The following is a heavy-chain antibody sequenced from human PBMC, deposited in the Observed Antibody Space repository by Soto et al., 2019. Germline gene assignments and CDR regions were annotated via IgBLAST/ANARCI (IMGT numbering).Heavy chain of an antibody. CDR2: ISAYNGNT. Sequence: QVQLVQSGAEVKKPGASVKVSCKASGYTFTSYGISWVRQAPGQGLEWMGWISAYNGNTNYAQKLQGRVTMTTDTSTSTAYMEMRSLRSDDTAVYYCARGIGYDFWSGPGYQEYYFDYWGQGTLVTVSS. CDR1: GYTFTSYG. V-gene: IGHV1-18*01. J-gene: IGHJ4*02. D-gene: IGHD3-3*01. CDR3: ARGIGYDFWSGPGYQEYYFDY.